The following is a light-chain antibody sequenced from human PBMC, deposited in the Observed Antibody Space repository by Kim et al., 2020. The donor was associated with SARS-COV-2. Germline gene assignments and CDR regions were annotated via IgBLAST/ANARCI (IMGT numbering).Light chain of an antibody. J-gene: IGKJ2*01. CDR3: LQYFRTPYT. Sequence: DIVMTQSPDSLAVSLGERATINCKSSQSILFSSNNNDLLAWYQQKPGQPPTVLFYWASTRESGVPDRFSASGSGTDFTLTINSLQAEDVAVYYCLQYFRTPYTFGQGTKLEIK. CDR2: WAS. V-gene: IGKV4-1*01. CDR1: QSILFSSNNNDL.